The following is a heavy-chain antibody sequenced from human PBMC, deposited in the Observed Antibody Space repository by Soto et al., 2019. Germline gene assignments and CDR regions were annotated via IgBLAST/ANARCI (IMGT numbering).Heavy chain of an antibody. Sequence: QVQLVQSGAEVKKPGASVKVSCKASGYTFTSYGISWVRQAPGQGLEWMGWISAYTGNTNYAQKLQGRVTMTTDTSTSTAYMELRSLRSDDTAVYYCVRGDDYRRDYYYCGMDVWGQGTTVTVSS. D-gene: IGHD4-4*01. V-gene: IGHV1-18*01. CDR3: VRGDDYRRDYYYCGMDV. CDR1: GYTFTSYG. CDR2: ISAYTGNT. J-gene: IGHJ6*02.